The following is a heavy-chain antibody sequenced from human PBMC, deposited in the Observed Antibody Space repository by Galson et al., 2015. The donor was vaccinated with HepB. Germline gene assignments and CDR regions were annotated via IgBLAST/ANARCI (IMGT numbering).Heavy chain of an antibody. V-gene: IGHV3-33*01. CDR2: IWNDGNNK. Sequence: SLRLSCAVSGFTFSNYGMHWVRQAPGKGLEWVALIWNDGNNKNYADSVKGRFTVSRDNSRNTVYLQMRSLRAEDTAVYYCARDQRGTLGNWAFDYWGQGTLVTVSS. CDR3: ARDQRGTLGNWAFDY. CDR1: GFTFSNYG. J-gene: IGHJ4*02. D-gene: IGHD3-16*01.